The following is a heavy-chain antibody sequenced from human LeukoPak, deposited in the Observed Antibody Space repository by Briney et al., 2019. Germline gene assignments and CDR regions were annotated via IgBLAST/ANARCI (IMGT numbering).Heavy chain of an antibody. J-gene: IGHJ6*02. V-gene: IGHV4-59*13. CDR2: IYYSGST. CDR3: ARAGHYYCWSGYYSKYYYYGMDV. D-gene: IGHD3-3*01. CDR1: GGSISCYY. Sequence: SEPLSLTCTVCGGSISCYYWSWLRQPRGKGRVWLGYIYYSGSTNYNPSLKSRVTISVDTSKNQFSLKLSSVTAADTAVYYCARAGHYYCWSGYYSKYYYYGMDVWGQGTTVTVSS.